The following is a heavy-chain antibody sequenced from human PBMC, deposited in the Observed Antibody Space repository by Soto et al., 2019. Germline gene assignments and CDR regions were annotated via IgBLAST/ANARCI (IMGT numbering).Heavy chain of an antibody. CDR1: GGSISSSSYY. J-gene: IGHJ4*02. Sequence: SETLSLTCTVSGGSISSSSYYWGWIRQPPGKGLEWIGSIYYSGSTYYNPSLKSRVTISVDTSKNQFSLKLSSVTAADTAVYYCARVVGGRFLEWLLYGGYFDYWGQGTLVTVSS. CDR2: IYYSGST. CDR3: ARVVGGRFLEWLLYGGYFDY. D-gene: IGHD3-3*01. V-gene: IGHV4-39*01.